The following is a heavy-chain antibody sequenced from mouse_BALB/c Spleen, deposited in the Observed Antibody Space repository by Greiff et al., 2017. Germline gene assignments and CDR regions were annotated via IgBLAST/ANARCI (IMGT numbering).Heavy chain of an antibody. CDR3: ALAEVRRDFDY. CDR1: GYTFSSYW. Sequence: QVQLQQSGAELMKPGASVKISCKATGYTFSSYWIEWVKQRPGHGLEWIGEILPGSGSTNYNEKFKGKATFTADTSSNTAYMQLSSLTSEDSAVYYCALAEVRRDFDYWGQGTTLTVSS. CDR2: ILPGSGST. V-gene: IGHV1-9*01. D-gene: IGHD2-14*01. J-gene: IGHJ2*01.